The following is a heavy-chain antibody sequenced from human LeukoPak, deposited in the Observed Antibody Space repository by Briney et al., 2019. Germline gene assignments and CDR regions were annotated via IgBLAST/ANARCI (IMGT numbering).Heavy chain of an antibody. V-gene: IGHV2-5*02. J-gene: IGHJ4*02. CDR2: IYWDDDK. Sequence: SGPTLVKPTQTLTVTCTFSGFSLTTSGVGVGWIRQPPGKALEWLAVIYWDDDKRYSPSLKSRLTITKDTSKNQVVLRMTKMDPVDTGTYYCAHKGVWHLDYWGQGTLVTVSS. CDR3: AHKGVWHLDY. CDR1: GFSLTTSGVG.